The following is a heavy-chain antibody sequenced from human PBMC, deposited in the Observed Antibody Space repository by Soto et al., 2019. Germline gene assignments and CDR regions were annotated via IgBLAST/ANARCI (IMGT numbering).Heavy chain of an antibody. Sequence: LRLSCAASGFTFSSYAMHWVRQAPGKGLEWVAVISYDGSNKYYADSVKGRFTISRDNSKNTLYLQMNSLRAEDTAVYYCARGSSSWFWYLDLWGRGTLVTVSS. V-gene: IGHV3-30-3*01. CDR3: ARGSSSWFWYLDL. CDR1: GFTFSSYA. J-gene: IGHJ2*01. D-gene: IGHD6-13*01. CDR2: ISYDGSNK.